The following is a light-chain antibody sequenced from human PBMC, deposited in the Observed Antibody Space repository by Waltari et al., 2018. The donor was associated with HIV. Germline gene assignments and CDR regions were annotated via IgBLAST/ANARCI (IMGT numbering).Light chain of an antibody. J-gene: IGLJ1*01. CDR3: HSRDSSGNSYV. Sequence: SSELTQDPDVSVALGQTIKITCQGDSLRSYYSNWYQQKPGQAPVLVLHGKNSRPSGVPDRFSGASSGSTASLTITGAQAEDEAVYYCHSRDSSGNSYVFGNGTQVTVL. V-gene: IGLV3-19*01. CDR1: SLRSYY. CDR2: GKN.